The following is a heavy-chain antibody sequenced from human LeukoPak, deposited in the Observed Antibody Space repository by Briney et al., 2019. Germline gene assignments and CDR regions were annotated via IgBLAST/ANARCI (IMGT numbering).Heavy chain of an antibody. CDR3: ARERDSSSWYGSPYYYYYYMDV. J-gene: IGHJ6*03. CDR1: GYTFTSYG. Sequence: ASVKVSCKASGYTFTSYGISWVRQAPGQGLEWMGWISAYNGNTNYAQKLQGRVTMTTDTSTSTAYMELRSLRSDDTAVYYCARERDSSSWYGSPYYYYYYMDVWGKGTTVTVSS. V-gene: IGHV1-18*01. CDR2: ISAYNGNT. D-gene: IGHD6-13*01.